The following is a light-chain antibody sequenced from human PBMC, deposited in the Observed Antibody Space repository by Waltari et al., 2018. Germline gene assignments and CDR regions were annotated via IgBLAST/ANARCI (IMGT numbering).Light chain of an antibody. CDR1: QSVSYY. CDR2: DAS. Sequence: IVLTQSPAPLSLSPRQRATLPCRASQSVSYYLAWYQQRPGQAPRLLIYDASSRATGTPARFSGSGSETDFTLTISSLEPEDFAVYYCQQRRTWPVTFGGGTKVEI. CDR3: QQRRTWPVT. J-gene: IGKJ4*01. V-gene: IGKV3-11*01.